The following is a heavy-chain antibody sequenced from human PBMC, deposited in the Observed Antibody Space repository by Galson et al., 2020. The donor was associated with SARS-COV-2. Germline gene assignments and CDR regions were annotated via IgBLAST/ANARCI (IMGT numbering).Heavy chain of an antibody. CDR2: IYYSGST. CDR3: ARGSRSSSWYYYYYGMDV. V-gene: IGHV4-59*12. D-gene: IGHD6-13*01. CDR1: GGSIRSYY. J-gene: IGHJ6*02. Sequence: SETLSLTCTVSGGSIRSYYWSWIRPPPGKGLEWIGYIYYSGSTNYNPSLKSRVTISVDTSKNQFSLKLSSVTAADTAVYYCARGSRSSSWYYYYYGMDVWGQGTTVTVSS.